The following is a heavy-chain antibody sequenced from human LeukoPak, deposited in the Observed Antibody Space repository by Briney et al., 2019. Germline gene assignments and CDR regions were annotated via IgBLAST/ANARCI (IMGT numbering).Heavy chain of an antibody. D-gene: IGHD2-2*01. J-gene: IGHJ6*02. Sequence: GSLRLSCAASEFMLSKYAMSWVRQAPGKGLEWVSAVSASADSTYYADSVKGRFIISRDNSKNTLFLQMNSLRAEDTAVYYCARRPAIFMDGVYYYSMDVWGQGTTVTVSS. CDR1: EFMLSKYA. CDR3: ARRPAIFMDGVYYYSMDV. CDR2: VSASADST. V-gene: IGHV3-23*01.